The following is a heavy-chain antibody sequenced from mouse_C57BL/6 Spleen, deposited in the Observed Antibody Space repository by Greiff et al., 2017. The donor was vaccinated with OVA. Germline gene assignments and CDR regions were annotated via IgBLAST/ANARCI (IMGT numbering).Heavy chain of an antibody. J-gene: IGHJ4*01. D-gene: IGHD3-2*02. CDR2: IYPGDGDT. V-gene: IGHV1-82*01. CDR3: ARAQTAQAKAMDY. CDR1: GYAFSSSW. Sequence: QVQLQQSGPELVKPGASVKISCKASGYAFSSSWMNWVKQRPGKGLEWIGRIYPGDGDTNYNGKFKGKATLTADKSSSTAYMQLSSLTSEDSAVYVCARAQTAQAKAMDYWGQGTSVTVSS.